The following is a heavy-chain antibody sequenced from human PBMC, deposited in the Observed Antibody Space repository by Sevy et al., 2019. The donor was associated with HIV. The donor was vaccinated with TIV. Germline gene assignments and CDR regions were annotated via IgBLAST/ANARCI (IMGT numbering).Heavy chain of an antibody. Sequence: QAGGSLRLSCAASGFTFSSYAMSWVRQAPGKGLEWVSAISGSGGSTYYADSVKGRFTISRDNSKNTLYLQMNSLRAEDTAVYYCAKDLSVVVPAAIEYFQHWGQGTLVTVSS. V-gene: IGHV3-23*01. CDR1: GFTFSSYA. D-gene: IGHD2-2*02. CDR2: ISGSGGST. CDR3: AKDLSVVVPAAIEYFQH. J-gene: IGHJ1*01.